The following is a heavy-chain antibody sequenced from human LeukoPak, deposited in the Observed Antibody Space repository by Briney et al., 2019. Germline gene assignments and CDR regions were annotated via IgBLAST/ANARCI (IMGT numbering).Heavy chain of an antibody. Sequence: SGTLSLTCTVSGGSISSGGYYWSWIRQHPGKGLEWIGYIYYSGSTYYNPSLKSRVTISVDTSKNQFSLKLSSVTAADTAVYYCAREPRELRAPGGMDVWGQGTTVTVSS. CDR2: IYYSGST. J-gene: IGHJ6*02. CDR1: GGSISSGGYY. CDR3: AREPRELRAPGGMDV. V-gene: IGHV4-31*03. D-gene: IGHD1-26*01.